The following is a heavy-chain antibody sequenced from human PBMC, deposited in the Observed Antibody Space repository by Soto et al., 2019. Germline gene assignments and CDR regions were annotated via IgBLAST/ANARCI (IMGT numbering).Heavy chain of an antibody. CDR1: GDSISSSGYY. J-gene: IGHJ3*02. CDR3: ATNGPSFQLLSAFDI. V-gene: IGHV4-39*02. Sequence: HLQLQESGPRLVKPSETLSLTCTVSGDSISSSGYYWGWIRQPPGKGLEWIGSIFYSGSTYYNPSLKGRLTISVDTSKNHFSLNLTSMTAADTAVYYCATNGPSFQLLSAFDIWGQGTMVTVSP. CDR2: IFYSGST. D-gene: IGHD1-26*01.